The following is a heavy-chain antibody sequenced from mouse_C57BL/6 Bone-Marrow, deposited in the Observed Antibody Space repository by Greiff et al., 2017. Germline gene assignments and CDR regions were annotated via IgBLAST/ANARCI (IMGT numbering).Heavy chain of an antibody. CDR2: INPNNGGT. CDR1: GYTFTDYY. J-gene: IGHJ3*01. CDR3: AENPLYYSNYVGGFAY. V-gene: IGHV1-26*01. D-gene: IGHD2-5*01. Sequence: EVQLQQSGPELVKPGASVKISCKASGYTFTDYYMNWVKQSHGKSLEWIGDINPNNGGTSYNQKFKGKATLTVDKSSSTAYMELRSLTSEDSAVYYCAENPLYYSNYVGGFAYWGQGTLVTVSA.